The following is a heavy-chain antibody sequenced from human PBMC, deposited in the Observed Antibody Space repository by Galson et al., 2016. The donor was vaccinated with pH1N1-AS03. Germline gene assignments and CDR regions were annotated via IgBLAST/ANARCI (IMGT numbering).Heavy chain of an antibody. D-gene: IGHD1-26*01. J-gene: IGHJ4*02. CDR1: GASISSSDYY. CDR2: FWYNGDTYT. CDR3: AREVLVPSSPNYFDL. Sequence: SETLSLTCTVSGASISSSDYYWGRVRQLPGKGLEWIGTFWYNGDTYTFYNPSLKSLVTISADMSNNQVSLSVTSVPAADTAIYNCAREVLVPSSPNYFDLWGQGSRVTVSS. V-gene: IGHV4-39*02.